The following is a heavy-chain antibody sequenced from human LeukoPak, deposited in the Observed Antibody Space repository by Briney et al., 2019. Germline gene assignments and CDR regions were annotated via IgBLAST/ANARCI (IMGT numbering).Heavy chain of an antibody. CDR1: GFTFSSYA. Sequence: GGSLRLSCAASGFTFSSYAMSWVRQAPGKGLEWVSAISGSGGSTYYADSVKGRFTISRDNSKNTLYLQMNSLRAEDTAVYYCAKYGAKSYYYDSSGYYSFDYWGQGTRVTVSS. CDR3: AKYGAKSYYYDSSGYYSFDY. CDR2: ISGSGGST. D-gene: IGHD3-22*01. J-gene: IGHJ4*02. V-gene: IGHV3-23*01.